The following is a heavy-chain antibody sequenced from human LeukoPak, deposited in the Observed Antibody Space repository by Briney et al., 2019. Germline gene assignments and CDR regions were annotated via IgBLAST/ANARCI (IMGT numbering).Heavy chain of an antibody. D-gene: IGHD5-12*01. CDR3: ARQVATKGEWAFDV. CDR1: GGSISSYY. Sequence: SETLSLTCSVSGGSISSYYWGWIRQPPGKGLEWIASIRHDGHTYYNPSLKSQVTISVDMSRNQFSLKLNSLTAADTAAYYCARQVATKGEWAFDVWGQGTTVTVSS. CDR2: IRHDGHT. J-gene: IGHJ3*01. V-gene: IGHV4-59*08.